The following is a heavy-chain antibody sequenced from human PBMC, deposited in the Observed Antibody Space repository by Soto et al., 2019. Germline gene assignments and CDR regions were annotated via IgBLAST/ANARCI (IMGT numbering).Heavy chain of an antibody. V-gene: IGHV1-8*01. CDR1: GYTFTSYD. CDR2: MNPNSGNT. CDR3: ARRYQLPPSPYYYYYYYMDV. D-gene: IGHD2-2*01. Sequence: ASVKVSCKASGYTFTSYDINWVRQATGQGLEWMGWMNPNSGNTGYAQKFQGRVTMTRNTSISTAYMELSSLRSEDTAVYYCARRYQLPPSPYYYYYYYMDVWGKGTTVTVSS. J-gene: IGHJ6*03.